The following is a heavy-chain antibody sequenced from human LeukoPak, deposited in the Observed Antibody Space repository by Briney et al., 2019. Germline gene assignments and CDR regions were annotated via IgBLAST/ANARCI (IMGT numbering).Heavy chain of an antibody. Sequence: SETLSLTCTVSGGSISSGDYYWSWIRQPPGKGLEWIGYIYYSGSTYYNPSLKSRVTISVDTSKNQFSLKLSSVTAADTAVYYCARVPPHDYGGKGDDAFDIWGQGTMVTVSS. CDR2: IYYSGST. CDR1: GGSISSGDYY. V-gene: IGHV4-30-4*02. D-gene: IGHD4-23*01. J-gene: IGHJ3*02. CDR3: ARVPPHDYGGKGDDAFDI.